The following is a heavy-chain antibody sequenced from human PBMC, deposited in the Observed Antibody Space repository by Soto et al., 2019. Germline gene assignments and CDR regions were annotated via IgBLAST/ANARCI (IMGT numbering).Heavy chain of an antibody. V-gene: IGHV3-30*01. CDR3: ARVGYCINGVCPAGGLDP. D-gene: IGHD2-8*01. Sequence: VESGGAVVLPGGSLTLYCAPSGFSLRGYAMHWVREAPGQGLECVALISHHGRDQYYADSVKGRFTISRDDPKNTLYLELNSMRPEDSAVYYCARVGYCINGVCPAGGLDPWGQGTLVTVSS. J-gene: IGHJ5*02. CDR2: ISHHGRDQ. CDR1: GFSLRGYA.